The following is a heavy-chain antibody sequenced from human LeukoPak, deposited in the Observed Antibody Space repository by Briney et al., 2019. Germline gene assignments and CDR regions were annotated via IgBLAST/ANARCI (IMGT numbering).Heavy chain of an antibody. J-gene: IGHJ4*02. V-gene: IGHV1-8*02. CDR1: GYTFTGYY. CDR3: ARGLTYSSSSPGFDY. CDR2: MNPNSGNT. D-gene: IGHD6-13*01. Sequence: GASVKVSCKASGYTFTGYYMHWVRQATGQGLEWMGWMNPNSGNTGYAQKFQGRVTMTRNTSISTAYMELSSLRSEDTAVYYCARGLTYSSSSPGFDYWGQGTLVTVSS.